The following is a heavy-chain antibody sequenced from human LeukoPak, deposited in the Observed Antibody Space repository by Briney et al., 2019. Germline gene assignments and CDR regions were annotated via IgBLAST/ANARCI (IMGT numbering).Heavy chain of an antibody. CDR3: ARVGRYSSSWYYNWFDP. Sequence: SVKVSCKASGGTFSSYAISWVRQAPGQGLEWMGGIIPIFATANYAQKFQGRVTITADESTSTAYMELSSLRSEDTAVYYCARVGRYSSSWYYNWFDPWGQGTLVTVSS. CDR2: IIPIFATA. J-gene: IGHJ5*02. V-gene: IGHV1-69*01. CDR1: GGTFSSYA. D-gene: IGHD6-13*01.